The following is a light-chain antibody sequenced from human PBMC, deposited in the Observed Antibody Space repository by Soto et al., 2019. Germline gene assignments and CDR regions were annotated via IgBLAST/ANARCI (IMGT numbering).Light chain of an antibody. Sequence: QSVLTQPPSASGTPGQGVTISCSGSTSNIGSNYEYWYQQLPGTAPKLLIYRNNQRPSGVPDRFSGSKSGTSASLAISGLRSDDEADYFCATWDESLNGFYVFGTGTKLTVL. V-gene: IGLV1-47*01. CDR2: RNN. CDR3: ATWDESLNGFYV. CDR1: TSNIGSNY. J-gene: IGLJ1*01.